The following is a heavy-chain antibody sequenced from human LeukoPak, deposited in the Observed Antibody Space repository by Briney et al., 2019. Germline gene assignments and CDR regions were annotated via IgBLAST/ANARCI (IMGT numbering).Heavy chain of an antibody. CDR3: VQSTGWPGFDY. V-gene: IGHV4-4*09. D-gene: IGHD6-19*01. Sequence: PSETLSLTCTASGAPISRFYWSWVRQPPGKGLEWIGNIYNGVTTFFNPSLHSRVTLSVDTSKTQFSLQLASVTAAGTAIYYCVQSTGWPGFDYWGQGSLVSVSS. J-gene: IGHJ4*02. CDR2: IYNGVTT. CDR1: GAPISRFY.